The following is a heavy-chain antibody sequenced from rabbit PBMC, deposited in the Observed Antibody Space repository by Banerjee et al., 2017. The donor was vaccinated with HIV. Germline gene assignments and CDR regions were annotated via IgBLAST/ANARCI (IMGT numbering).Heavy chain of an antibody. V-gene: IGHV1S40*01. CDR2: IDAGSGST. CDR1: GFTISSSYF. D-gene: IGHD1-1*01. J-gene: IGHJ4*01. CDR3: ARDVSGRGDDLNL. Sequence: QSLEESGGDLVKPEGSLTLTCTASGFTISSSYFMCWVRQAPGKGLEWIGCIDAGSGSTYYASWAKGRFTISKTSSTTVTLQMTSLTVADTATYFCARDVSGRGDDLNLWGPGTLVTVS.